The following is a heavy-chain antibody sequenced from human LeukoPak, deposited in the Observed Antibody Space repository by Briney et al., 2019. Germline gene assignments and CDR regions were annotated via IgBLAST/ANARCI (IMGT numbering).Heavy chain of an antibody. CDR1: GFTFSSYS. CDR3: AKDRDPPYVGNSYGYYSDY. CDR2: ISWNSGSI. J-gene: IGHJ4*02. V-gene: IGHV3-9*01. Sequence: GGSLRLSCAASGFTFSSYSMNWVRQAPGKGLEWVSGISWNSGSIGYADSVKGRFTISRDNARNSLFLQMNTLKPEDTALYFCAKDRDPPYVGNSYGYYSDYWGQGTLVTVSS. D-gene: IGHD5-18*01.